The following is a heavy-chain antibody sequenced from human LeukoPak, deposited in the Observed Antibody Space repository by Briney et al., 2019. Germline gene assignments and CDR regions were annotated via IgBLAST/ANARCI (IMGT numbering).Heavy chain of an antibody. D-gene: IGHD2-2*01. J-gene: IGHJ4*02. CDR2: INHSGST. CDR1: GGSFSGYY. V-gene: IGHV4-34*01. Sequence: SETLSLTCAVYGGSFSGYYWSWIRQPPGKGLEWIGEINHSGSTNYNPSLKSRVTISVDTSKNQFSLKLSSVTAADTAVYYCATCYADPFFDYWGQGTLVTVSS. CDR3: ATCYADPFFDY.